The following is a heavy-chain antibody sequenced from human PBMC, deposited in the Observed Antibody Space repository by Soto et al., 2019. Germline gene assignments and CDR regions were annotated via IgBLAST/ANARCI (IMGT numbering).Heavy chain of an antibody. CDR2: IKQDGSEK. J-gene: IGHJ6*02. Sequence: GGSLRLSCAASGFTFSSYWMSWVRQAPGKGLEWVANIKQDGSEKYYVDSVKGRFTISRDNAKNSLYLQMNSLRAEDTAVYYCARGMYSSSWYEYYYGMDVWGQGTTVTVSS. CDR1: GFTFSSYW. V-gene: IGHV3-7*01. CDR3: ARGMYSSSWYEYYYGMDV. D-gene: IGHD6-13*01.